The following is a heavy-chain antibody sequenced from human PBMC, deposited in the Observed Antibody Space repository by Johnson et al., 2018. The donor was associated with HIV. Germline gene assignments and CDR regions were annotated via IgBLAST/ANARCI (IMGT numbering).Heavy chain of an antibody. V-gene: IGHV3-33*01. CDR3: ARDWVIGDAFDI. Sequence: HVQLVESGGGVVQPGRSLRLSCAASGFTFSSYGMHWVRQAPGKGLEWVALIWYDGTNKYYADSVKGRFTISRDNSKNTLYLQMNSLRAEDTAVYYCARDWVIGDAFDIWGQGTKVTVSS. J-gene: IGHJ3*02. D-gene: IGHD2-21*01. CDR2: IWYDGTNK. CDR1: GFTFSSYG.